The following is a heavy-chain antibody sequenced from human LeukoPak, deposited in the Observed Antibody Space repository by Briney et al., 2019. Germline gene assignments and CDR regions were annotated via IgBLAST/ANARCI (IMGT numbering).Heavy chain of an antibody. CDR1: GFTFSSYA. J-gene: IGHJ6*02. Sequence: GGSLRLSCAASGFTFSSYAMSWVRQAPGKGLEWVSAISGSAGSTYYADSVKGRFTISRDNSKNTLYLQMNSLRAEDTAVYYCAGDIVVVPAAIQPNYYYYYGMDVWGQGTTVTVSS. D-gene: IGHD2-2*02. V-gene: IGHV3-23*01. CDR2: ISGSAGST. CDR3: AGDIVVVPAAIQPNYYYYYGMDV.